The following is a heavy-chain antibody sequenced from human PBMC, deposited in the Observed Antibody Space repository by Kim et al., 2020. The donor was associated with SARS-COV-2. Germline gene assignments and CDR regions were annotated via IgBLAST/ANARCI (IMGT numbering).Heavy chain of an antibody. D-gene: IGHD6-19*01. Sequence: SETLSLTCTVSGGSISSSSYYWGWIRQPPGKGLEWIGSIYYSGSTYYNPSLKSRVTISVDTSKNQFSLKLSSVTAADTAVYYCGRRPNRYSSGWYSYWGQGTLVTVSS. CDR2: IYYSGST. V-gene: IGHV4-39*01. J-gene: IGHJ4*02. CDR1: GGSISSSSYY. CDR3: GRRPNRYSSGWYSY.